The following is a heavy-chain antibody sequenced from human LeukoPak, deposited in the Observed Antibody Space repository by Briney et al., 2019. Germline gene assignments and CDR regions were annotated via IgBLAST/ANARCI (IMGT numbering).Heavy chain of an antibody. V-gene: IGHV1-24*01. CDR1: GHTPTELS. CDR2: FDPEDGET. Sequence: ASVKVSCKVSGHTPTELSMHGVRQAPGKGVEWMGSFDPEDGETVYAQNFQGRVTLTEDTSIDTAYMALYILRSEDTAVYYCATPGPAPINNWFETWGQGTLVTVSS. CDR3: ATPGPAPINNWFET. J-gene: IGHJ5*02. D-gene: IGHD2-2*01.